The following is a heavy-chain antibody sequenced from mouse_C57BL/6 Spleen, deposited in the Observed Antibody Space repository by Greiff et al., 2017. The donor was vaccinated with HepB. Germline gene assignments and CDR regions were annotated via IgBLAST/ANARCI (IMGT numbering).Heavy chain of an antibody. CDR1: GYTFTSYW. CDR3: ARNGAAQAGYYFDY. V-gene: IGHV1-55*01. D-gene: IGHD3-2*02. Sequence: QVQLQQPGAELVKPGASVKMSCKASGYTFTSYWITWVKQRPGQGLEWIGDIYPGSGSTNYNEKFKSKATLTVDTSSSTAYMQLSSLTSEDSAVYYCARNGAAQAGYYFDYWGQGTTLTVSS. J-gene: IGHJ2*01. CDR2: IYPGSGST.